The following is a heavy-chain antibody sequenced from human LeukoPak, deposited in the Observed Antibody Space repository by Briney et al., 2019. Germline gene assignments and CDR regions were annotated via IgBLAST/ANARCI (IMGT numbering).Heavy chain of an antibody. D-gene: IGHD3-3*01. CDR3: ARGATIFGVPSYYYMDV. V-gene: IGHV1-69*05. CDR2: IIPIFGTA. Sequence: ASVKVSCKASVGTFSSYAISWVRQAPGQGLEWMGGIIPIFGTANYAQKFQGRVTITTDESTSTAYMELSSLRSEDTAVYYCARGATIFGVPSYYYMDVWGKGTTVTVSS. J-gene: IGHJ6*03. CDR1: VGTFSSYA.